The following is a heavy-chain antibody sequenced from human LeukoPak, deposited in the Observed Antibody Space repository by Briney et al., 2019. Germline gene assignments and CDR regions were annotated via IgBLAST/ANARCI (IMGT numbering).Heavy chain of an antibody. D-gene: IGHD6-6*01. Sequence: HPGGFLRLSCAASGFTFSSYGMHWVRQAPGKGLERVAFIRYDGSNKYYADSVKGRFTISRDNAKNSLYLQMNSLRAEDTAVYYCARDLWYSSSSPNWFDPWGQGTLVTVSS. CDR1: GFTFSSYG. V-gene: IGHV3-30*02. CDR2: IRYDGSNK. CDR3: ARDLWYSSSSPNWFDP. J-gene: IGHJ5*02.